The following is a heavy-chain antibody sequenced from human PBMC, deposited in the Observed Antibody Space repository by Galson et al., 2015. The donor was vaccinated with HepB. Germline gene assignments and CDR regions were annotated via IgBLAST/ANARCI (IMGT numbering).Heavy chain of an antibody. CDR3: ARVHCSVTSCHTGSQHFFDY. CDR1: GYSFTSYW. D-gene: IGHD2-2*01. CDR2: IYPGDSDT. Sequence: QSGAEVKKPGESLKISCKGSGYSFTSYWIGWVRQMPGKGLEWMGIIYPGDSDTRYSPSFQGQVTISADKSISTACLQWTSVKASDTTIYYCARVHCSVTSCHTGSQHFFDYWGQGTLVTVSS. V-gene: IGHV5-51*03. J-gene: IGHJ4*02.